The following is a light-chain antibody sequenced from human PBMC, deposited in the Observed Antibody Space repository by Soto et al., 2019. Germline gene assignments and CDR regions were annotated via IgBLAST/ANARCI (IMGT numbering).Light chain of an antibody. Sequence: EIQMTQSPSSVSASVGDRVNMTCRASRSISRYLSWYQQEPGKAPNLLIYAASSLQSGVPSRFSGAGSGTDFTLTIANLHPEDFAIYYCKQSYSTQWTFGQGTKVDIK. CDR3: KQSYSTQWT. J-gene: IGKJ1*01. CDR2: AAS. V-gene: IGKV1-39*01. CDR1: RSISRY.